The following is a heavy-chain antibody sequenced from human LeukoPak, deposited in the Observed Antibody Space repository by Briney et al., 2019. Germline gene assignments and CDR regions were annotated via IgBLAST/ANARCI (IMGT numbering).Heavy chain of an antibody. D-gene: IGHD4-17*01. CDR3: ARDLYGDSRYYFDY. J-gene: IGHJ4*02. Sequence: SETLSLTCTVSGGSISSYYWSWIRQPPGKGLEWIGYIYYSGSNNYNPSLKSRVTISVDTSKNQFSLKLSSVTAADTAVYYCARDLYGDSRYYFDYWGQGTLVTVSS. V-gene: IGHV4-59*01. CDR1: GGSISSYY. CDR2: IYYSGSN.